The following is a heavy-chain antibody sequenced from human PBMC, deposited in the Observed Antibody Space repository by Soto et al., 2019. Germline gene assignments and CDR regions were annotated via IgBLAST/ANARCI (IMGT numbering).Heavy chain of an antibody. J-gene: IGHJ3*02. D-gene: IGHD6-19*01. CDR1: GFTFSSYA. V-gene: IGHV3-23*01. Sequence: EVQLLESGGGLVQPGGSLRLSCAASGFTFSSYAMSWVRQAPGKGLEWVSAISGSGGTTYYADSVKGRFTFSRDNSKSRLYLRMNSLRAEDTAVYYCAKTANGWFSAFDICGQGTMVTVSS. CDR2: ISGSGGTT. CDR3: AKTANGWFSAFDI.